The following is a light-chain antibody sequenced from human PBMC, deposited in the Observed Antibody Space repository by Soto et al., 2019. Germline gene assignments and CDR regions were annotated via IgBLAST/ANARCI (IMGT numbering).Light chain of an antibody. CDR1: QSISNY. CDR2: AAS. CDR3: QQSYSSPLT. J-gene: IGKJ4*01. Sequence: DIQMTQSPSSLSASVGDRVTITCRASQSISNYLIWYQQKSGKAPKLLISAASSLQSGVPSRFSGSGSGTEFILTISSLQPEDVATYYCQQSYSSPLTFGGGTKVEI. V-gene: IGKV1-39*01.